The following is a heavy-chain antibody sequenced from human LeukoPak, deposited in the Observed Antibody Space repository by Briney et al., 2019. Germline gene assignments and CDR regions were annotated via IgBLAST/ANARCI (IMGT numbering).Heavy chain of an antibody. J-gene: IGHJ4*02. CDR3: AREYGGYYVDY. CDR2: IYSGSST. CDR1: GFTFSSYS. V-gene: IGHV3-53*01. D-gene: IGHD3-22*01. Sequence: GGSLRLSCAASGFTFSSYSMNWVRQAPGKGLEWVSIIYSGSSTYYADSVKGRFTISRDNSKNTLYLQMNSLRAEDTAVYYCAREYGGYYVDYWGQGTLVTVSS.